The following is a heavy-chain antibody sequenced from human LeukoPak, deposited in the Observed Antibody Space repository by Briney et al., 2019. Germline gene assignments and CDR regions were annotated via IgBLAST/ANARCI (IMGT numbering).Heavy chain of an antibody. J-gene: IGHJ4*02. V-gene: IGHV3-73*01. CDR1: GFTFYTYS. D-gene: IGHD3-10*01. CDR2: IRSTANGYAT. CDR3: TGNYYGSGSYADFDY. Sequence: GGSLRLSCAASGFTFYTYSMNWVRQASGKGLEWVGRIRSTANGYATAYAASVKGRFTISRDDSKNTAYLQMDSLKTEDTAVYYCTGNYYGSGSYADFDYWGQGTLVTVSS.